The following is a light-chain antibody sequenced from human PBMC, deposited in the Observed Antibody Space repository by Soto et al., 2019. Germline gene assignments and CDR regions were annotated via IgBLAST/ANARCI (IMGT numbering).Light chain of an antibody. CDR3: QQHNNWPPLT. V-gene: IGKV3-15*01. Sequence: EIVMTQSPATLSVSPGERATLSCRASQSVSRNLAWYQQKPGQAPRLLIYGASTRATGIPARFSGSGSGTEFTLTISSLQSEDFAVYYCQQHNNWPPLTFGGGTKVEIK. CDR2: GAS. CDR1: QSVSRN. J-gene: IGKJ4*01.